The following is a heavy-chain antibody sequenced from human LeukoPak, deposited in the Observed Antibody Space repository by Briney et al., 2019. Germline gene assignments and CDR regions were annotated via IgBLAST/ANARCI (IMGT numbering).Heavy chain of an antibody. V-gene: IGHV4-59*01. D-gene: IGHD2-2*01. CDR2: IYYSGST. J-gene: IGHJ6*02. CDR3: ARVDFGDCSSTSCYLSGDYYYGMDV. Sequence: SETLSLTCTVSGGSISSYSWSWIRQPPGEGLEWIGYIYYSGSTNYNPSLKSRVTISVDTSKNQFSLKLSSVTAADTAVYYCARVDFGDCSSTSCYLSGDYYYGMDVWGQGTTVTVSS. CDR1: GGSISSYS.